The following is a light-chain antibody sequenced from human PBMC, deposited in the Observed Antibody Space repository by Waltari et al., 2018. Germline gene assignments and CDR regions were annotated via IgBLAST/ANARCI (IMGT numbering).Light chain of an antibody. CDR3: QQRSNWPPRYT. CDR1: PSVSSD. Sequence: EIVLTQSPATLSLSPGERATLPCRASPSVSSDLAWYQQKPGQAPRLLIYDASNRATGIPARFSGSGSGTDFTLTISSLEPEDFAVYYCQQRSNWPPRYTFGQGTKL. CDR2: DAS. V-gene: IGKV3-11*01. J-gene: IGKJ2*01.